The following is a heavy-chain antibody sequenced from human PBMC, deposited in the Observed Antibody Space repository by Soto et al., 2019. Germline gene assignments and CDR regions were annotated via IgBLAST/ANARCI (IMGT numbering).Heavy chain of an antibody. J-gene: IGHJ6*02. V-gene: IGHV3-9*01. D-gene: IGHD3-10*01. Sequence: GGTLRLSCAASGFTFDDYAMHWVRQAPGKGLEWVSGISWNSGSIGYADSVKGRFTISRDNAKNSLYLQMNSLRAEDTVLYYCAKDMVGFNTARNYYGMDVWGQGTTLTLSS. CDR1: GFTFDDYA. CDR3: AKDMVGFNTARNYYGMDV. CDR2: ISWNSGSI.